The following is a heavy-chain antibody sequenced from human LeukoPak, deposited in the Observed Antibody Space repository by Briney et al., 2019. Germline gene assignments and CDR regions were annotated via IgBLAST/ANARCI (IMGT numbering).Heavy chain of an antibody. V-gene: IGHV1-2*06. D-gene: IGHD3-22*01. J-gene: IGHJ4*02. CDR1: GYTFTGYY. CDR3: ARVGYYDSSGPLNDY. CDR2: INPNSGGT. Sequence: GASVKVSCKASGYTFTGYYMHWVRQAPGQGPEWMGRINPNSGGTNYAQKFQGRVTMTRDTSISTAYMELSRLRSDDTAVYYCARVGYYDSSGPLNDYWGQGTLVTVSS.